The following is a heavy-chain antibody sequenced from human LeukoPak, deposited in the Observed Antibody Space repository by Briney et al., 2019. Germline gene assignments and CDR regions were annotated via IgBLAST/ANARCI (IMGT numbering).Heavy chain of an antibody. CDR1: GGSISSYY. D-gene: IGHD3-16*02. CDR3: ARSDTFGGVIAFDAFDI. CDR2: IFYSGST. Sequence: SETLSLTCTVSGGSISSYYWSWIRQPPGKGLEWIGYIFYSGSTNYNPSLKSRVTISLDTSKKQFSLKLSSVTAADTAIYYCARSDTFGGVIAFDAFDIWGQGTMVTVSS. V-gene: IGHV4-59*01. J-gene: IGHJ3*02.